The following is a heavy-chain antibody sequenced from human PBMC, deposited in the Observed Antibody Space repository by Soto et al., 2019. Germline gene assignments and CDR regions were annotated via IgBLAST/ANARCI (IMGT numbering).Heavy chain of an antibody. V-gene: IGHV3-30-3*01. CDR3: AKDAEMHATRLLSYFALDL. Sequence: QVQLVESGGGVVQPGGSLRLSCTARGFALTPYSIHWVRQAPGKGLEWVAGLSSDGSNSFYPDSVKGRITISRDNSKTIVHLQINNLRPDDTAIYYCAKDAEMHATRLLSYFALDLWGRGTAVTVSS. D-gene: IGHD3-16*01. CDR1: GFALTPYS. CDR2: LSSDGSNS. J-gene: IGHJ6*02.